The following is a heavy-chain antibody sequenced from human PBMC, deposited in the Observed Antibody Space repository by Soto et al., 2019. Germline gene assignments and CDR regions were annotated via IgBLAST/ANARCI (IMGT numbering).Heavy chain of an antibody. D-gene: IGHD5-12*01. CDR1: GFTFNFFG. J-gene: IGHJ3*02. V-gene: IGHV3-30*18. CDR3: AKARRYSWDDCDI. Sequence: QEQLVESGGGVVQAGRSLRLSCAASGFTFNFFGMHWVRQAPGKGLEWVAVISYDGREKYYADSVKGRFTMSRDNSKNMVYLEMSSMRPEDTSVYYAAKARRYSWDDCDIWGHGTMVTVSS. CDR2: ISYDGREK.